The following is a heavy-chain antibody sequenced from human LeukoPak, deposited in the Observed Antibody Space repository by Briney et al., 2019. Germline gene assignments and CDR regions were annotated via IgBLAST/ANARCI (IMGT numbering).Heavy chain of an antibody. CDR2: IKEDGSQK. CDR1: LGSHW. D-gene: IGHD1-14*01. V-gene: IGHV3-7*01. CDR3: TRDRT. Sequence: GGSLRLSCVGALGSHWMGWVRQVPGKGLEWVANIKEDGSQKYYMDSVKGRFTISRDNAKSSLFLQMNNLRVEDTAVYYCTRDRTWGQGTLVAVSS. J-gene: IGHJ4*02.